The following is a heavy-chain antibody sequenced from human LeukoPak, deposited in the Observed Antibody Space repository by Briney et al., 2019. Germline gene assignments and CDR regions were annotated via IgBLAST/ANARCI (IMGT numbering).Heavy chain of an antibody. CDR1: GFTFSNYY. J-gene: IGHJ4*02. V-gene: IGHV3-11*01. CDR3: ARDIRAVGVTLYFDY. CDR2: ISGSGGDI. Sequence: GGSLRLSCAASGFTFSNYYMSWIRQTPGKGLEWLSYISGSGGDIHYADSVKGRFTISRDNAKNSLYLQMNSLRAEDTAMYYCARDIRAVGVTLYFDYWGQGILVNVTS. D-gene: IGHD1-26*01.